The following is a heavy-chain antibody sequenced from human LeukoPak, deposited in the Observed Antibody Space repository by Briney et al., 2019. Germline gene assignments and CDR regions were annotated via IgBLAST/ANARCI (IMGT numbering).Heavy chain of an antibody. D-gene: IGHD3-22*01. CDR2: ISGYNDNT. Sequence: ASVNVSCKASGYTFISYGITWVRQAPGQGLEWMGRISGYNDNTNYAQKFQGRVTMTTDTSTSTAYMELRSLRSDDTAVYYCARHRTHYYDSSGYSDYWGQGTPVTVSS. J-gene: IGHJ4*02. CDR1: GYTFISYG. CDR3: ARHRTHYYDSSGYSDY. V-gene: IGHV1-18*01.